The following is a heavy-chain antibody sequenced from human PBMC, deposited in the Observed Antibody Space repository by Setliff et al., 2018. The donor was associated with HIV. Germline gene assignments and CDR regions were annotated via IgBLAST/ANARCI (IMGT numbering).Heavy chain of an antibody. J-gene: IGHJ4*02. CDR2: IYYSGTT. CDR1: GASVNSNNYY. Sequence: SETLSLTCTVSGASVNSNNYYWGWIRQPPGKGLEWIASIYYSGTTYYNPSLKSRVTISVDTSKNQFSLKLSSVTAADTAVYYCARLSLSPVRGIINSGDRFFDYWGQGSLVTVSS. V-gene: IGHV4-39*01. CDR3: ARLSLSPVRGIINSGDRFFDY. D-gene: IGHD3-10*01.